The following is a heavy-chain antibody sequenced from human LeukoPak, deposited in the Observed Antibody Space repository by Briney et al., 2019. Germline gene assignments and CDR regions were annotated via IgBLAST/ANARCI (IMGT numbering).Heavy chain of an antibody. J-gene: IGHJ4*02. CDR2: ISSTGSRI. V-gene: IGHV3-48*01. CDR3: ARGRQCDY. Sequence: GGSLRLSCAASRFSFSLYNMNWVRQVPGKGLEWVSYISSTGSRIYYADSVKGRFTISRDNSKNTLYLQMNSLRADDTAMYYCARGRQCDYWGQGTLVTVSS. D-gene: IGHD4-11*01. CDR1: RFSFSLYN.